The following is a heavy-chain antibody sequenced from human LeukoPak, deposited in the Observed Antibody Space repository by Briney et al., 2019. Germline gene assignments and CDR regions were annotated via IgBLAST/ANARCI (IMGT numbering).Heavy chain of an antibody. Sequence: SVKVSCKASGGTFSSHAISWVRQAPGQGLEWVGGIIPVFGTTNYAQKFQGRVTITADESTSTAYMELSSLRSEDTAVYYCAGDSWSIAARPTSYYYYMDVWGKGTTVTVSS. CDR3: AGDSWSIAARPTSYYYYMDV. CDR1: GGTFSSHA. J-gene: IGHJ6*03. V-gene: IGHV1-69*13. CDR2: IIPVFGTT. D-gene: IGHD6-6*01.